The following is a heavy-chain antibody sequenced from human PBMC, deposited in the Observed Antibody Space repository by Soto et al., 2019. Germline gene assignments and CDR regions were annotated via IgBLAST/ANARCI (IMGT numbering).Heavy chain of an antibody. D-gene: IGHD6-13*01. CDR1: GDSVSSNSAA. CDR3: ARDLPGPIAAAGTDNYWFDP. V-gene: IGHV6-1*01. J-gene: IGHJ5*02. Sequence: SQTLSLTCAISGDSVSSNSAAWNWIRQSPSRGLEWLGRTYYRSKWYNDYAVSVKSRITINPDTSKNQFPLQLNSVTPEDTAVYYCARDLPGPIAAAGTDNYWFDPWGQGTLVTVSS. CDR2: TYYRSKWYN.